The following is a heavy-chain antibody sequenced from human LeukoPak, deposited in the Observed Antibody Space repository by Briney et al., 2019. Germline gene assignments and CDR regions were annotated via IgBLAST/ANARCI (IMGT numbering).Heavy chain of an antibody. Sequence: GGSLRLSCAASGFTFSSYWVSWVRQAPGKGLEWVANIKQDGSEKYYVDSVKGRFTISRDNAKNSLFLQMNSLRGEDTAVYYCARDKVGGSMAGSNFDYWGQGTLVTVSS. CDR2: IKQDGSEK. D-gene: IGHD6-19*01. V-gene: IGHV3-7*01. CDR3: ARDKVGGSMAGSNFDY. J-gene: IGHJ4*02. CDR1: GFTFSSYW.